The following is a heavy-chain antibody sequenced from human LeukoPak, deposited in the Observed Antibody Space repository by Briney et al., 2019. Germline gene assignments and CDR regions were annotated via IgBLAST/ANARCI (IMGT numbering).Heavy chain of an antibody. J-gene: IGHJ4*02. CDR3: ARGGTFVSDY. V-gene: IGHV3-7*01. D-gene: IGHD1-1*01. CDR2: INQDGSEK. CDR1: GFTFSRSW. Sequence: GGSQRLSCAASGFTFSRSWMSWVRQAPGKGLEWVANINQDGSEKYYVDSMKGRFTVSRDNARNSPYLQMDSLRAEDTAVYYCARGGTFVSDYWGQGTLVTVSS.